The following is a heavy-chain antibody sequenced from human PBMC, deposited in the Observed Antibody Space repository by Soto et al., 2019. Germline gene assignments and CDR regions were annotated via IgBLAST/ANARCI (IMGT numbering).Heavy chain of an antibody. CDR2: ISTYNGDT. V-gene: IGHV1-18*01. CDR1: GYGFIYYA. Sequence: GASVKVSCKASGYGFIYYAMDLVRPAPGQVLEWMGWISTYNGDTNYAQTFQGRVTMTTDTSTSTVHMEVRSLRSDDTAVYYCAREGVAPYYYYGMDVWGQGTPVTVSS. J-gene: IGHJ6*02. D-gene: IGHD5-12*01. CDR3: AREGVAPYYYYGMDV.